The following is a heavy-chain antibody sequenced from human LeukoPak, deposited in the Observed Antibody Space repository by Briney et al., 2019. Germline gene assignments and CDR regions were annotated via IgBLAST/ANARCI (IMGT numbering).Heavy chain of an antibody. D-gene: IGHD3-3*01. CDR2: ISYDGSNK. CDR1: GFTFSSYG. J-gene: IGHJ6*02. V-gene: IGHV3-30*03. Sequence: GGSLRLSCAASGFTFSSYGMHWVRQAPGKGLEWVAVISYDGSNKYYADSVKARFTISRDNSKNTLYLQMNSLRAEDTAVYYCARMYYDFWSGYNGYYYYYGMDVWGQGTTVTVSS. CDR3: ARMYYDFWSGYNGYYYYYGMDV.